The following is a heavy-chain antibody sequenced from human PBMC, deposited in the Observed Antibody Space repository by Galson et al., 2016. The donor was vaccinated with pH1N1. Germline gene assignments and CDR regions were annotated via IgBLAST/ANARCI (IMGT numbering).Heavy chain of an antibody. Sequence: SLRLSCAASGFSLSSFWMTWVRQAPEKGLEWVANINEDGSKIYYVDSVKGRFTISRDNAKNSLYLQMNRRRAEDTAVYYCARSIGNIGAHWGQGTLVTVSS. CDR3: ARSIGNIGAH. D-gene: IGHD5-12*01. CDR2: INEDGSKI. V-gene: IGHV3-7*01. CDR1: GFSLSSFW. J-gene: IGHJ4*02.